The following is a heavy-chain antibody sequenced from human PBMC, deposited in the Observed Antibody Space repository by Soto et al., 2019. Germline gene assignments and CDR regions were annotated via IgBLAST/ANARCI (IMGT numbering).Heavy chain of an antibody. CDR3: TRDPYGGSRYYFDS. J-gene: IGHJ4*02. V-gene: IGHV3-33*01. D-gene: IGHD1-26*01. CDR2: IWYDGSNK. Sequence: QVQLVESGGGVVQPGKSLRLSCAASGFSFSNYDMHWVRQAPGKGLEWVAVIWYDGSNKYYADSVKGRFTISKDNSQTTVYLKMNSLRAEDTAVYYCTRDPYGGSRYYFDSWGQGTLVTVSS. CDR1: GFSFSNYD.